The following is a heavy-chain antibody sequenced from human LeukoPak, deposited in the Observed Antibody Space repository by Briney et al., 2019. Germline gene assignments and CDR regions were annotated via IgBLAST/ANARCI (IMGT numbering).Heavy chain of an antibody. D-gene: IGHD3-9*01. CDR3: ARDRRYDTLTGYGY. V-gene: IGHV1-2*02. CDR2: INPNSGGT. Sequence: ASVKVSCKASGYTFTGYYMHWVRQAPGQGLEWMGWINPNSGGTNYAQKFQGRVTMTRDTSISTAYMELSRLRSDDTAVYYCARDRRYDTLTGYGYWRQGTLVTVSS. J-gene: IGHJ4*02. CDR1: GYTFTGYY.